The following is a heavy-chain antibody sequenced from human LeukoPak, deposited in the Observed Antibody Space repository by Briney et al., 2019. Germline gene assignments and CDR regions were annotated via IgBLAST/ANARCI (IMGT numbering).Heavy chain of an antibody. Sequence: ASVKVSCKVSGYSLTALAIHWVRQAPGKGLEWMGGFDPDDGARIYSQRFEDRFLMTEDPSSDTAYMELSGLRSEDTAVYFCASDRTMTTVTSGQSWDDPWGQGTLVTVSS. CDR2: FDPDDGAR. V-gene: IGHV1-24*01. D-gene: IGHD4-17*01. CDR1: GYSLTALA. CDR3: ASDRTMTTVTSGQSWDDP. J-gene: IGHJ5*02.